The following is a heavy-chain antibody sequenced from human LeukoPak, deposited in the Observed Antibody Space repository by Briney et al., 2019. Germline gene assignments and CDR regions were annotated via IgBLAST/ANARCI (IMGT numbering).Heavy chain of an antibody. V-gene: IGHV3-48*02. CDR2: ISSRSSTI. Sequence: GGSLRLSCAASGFNFSTYRMNWVRQAPGKGLEWVSHISSRSSTIYYADTVKGRFTISRDNAKNSLYLQMNSLRDEDTAVYYCATSGRLDSSAHYSRFEYWGQGTLVTVSS. J-gene: IGHJ4*02. CDR3: ATSGRLDSSAHYSRFEY. CDR1: GFNFSTYR. D-gene: IGHD3-22*01.